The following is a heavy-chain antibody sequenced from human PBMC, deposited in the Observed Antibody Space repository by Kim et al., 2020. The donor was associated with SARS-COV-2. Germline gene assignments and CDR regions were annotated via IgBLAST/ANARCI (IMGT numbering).Heavy chain of an antibody. Sequence: SETLSLTCAVYGGSFSGYYWSWIRQPPGKGLGWIWEGNHSESTNYNPSLKSRVTISVYTSKNQFSLKLSSGTAAATAVYYCARVGGYHFDYWGQGTLVTVSS. CDR2: GNHSEST. J-gene: IGHJ4*02. D-gene: IGHD3-16*02. CDR3: ARVGGYHFDY. V-gene: IGHV4-34*01. CDR1: GGSFSGYY.